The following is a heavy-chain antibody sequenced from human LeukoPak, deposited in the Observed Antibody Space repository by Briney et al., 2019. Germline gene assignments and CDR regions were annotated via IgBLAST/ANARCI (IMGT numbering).Heavy chain of an antibody. D-gene: IGHD3-9*01. CDR1: GGSISSTTYY. CDR2: IYYSGST. J-gene: IGHJ5*02. V-gene: IGHV4-39*01. Sequence: SETLSLTCTVSGGSISSTTYYWAWFRQPPGKGLEWIGSIYYSGSTYYNPSLKSRVTISIDTSKNQFSLNLSSVTAADTAVYYCARRNRGILTRCWFDPWGQGTLVTVSP. CDR3: ARRNRGILTRCWFDP.